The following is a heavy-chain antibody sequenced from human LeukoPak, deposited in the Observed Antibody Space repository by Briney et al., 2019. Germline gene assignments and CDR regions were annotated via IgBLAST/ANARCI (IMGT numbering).Heavy chain of an antibody. V-gene: IGHV3-48*03. CDR1: GFTFSSYE. CDR3: ARMGMVRGALYY. J-gene: IGHJ4*02. CDR2: ISSSGSTI. Sequence: GGSLRLSCSASGFTFSSYEMNWVRQAPGKGLEWVSYISSSGSTIYYADSVKGRFTISRDNAKNSLYLQMNSPRAEDTAVYYCARMGMVRGALYYWGQGTLVTVSS. D-gene: IGHD3-10*01.